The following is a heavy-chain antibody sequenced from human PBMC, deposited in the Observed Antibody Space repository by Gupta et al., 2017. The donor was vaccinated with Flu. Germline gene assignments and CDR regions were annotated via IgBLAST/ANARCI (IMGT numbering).Heavy chain of an antibody. Sequence: QVQLVESGGGVVQPGRSLRLSCAASGFTFSSYGMPWVRQAPGKGLEWVAVISYDGSNKYYADSVKGRFTISRDNSKNTLYLQMNSLRAEDTAVYYCAKVAIRGDYYYYYGMDVWGQGTTVTVSS. J-gene: IGHJ6*02. D-gene: IGHD3-10*01. CDR3: AKVAIRGDYYYYYGMDV. CDR1: GFTFSSYG. V-gene: IGHV3-30*18. CDR2: ISYDGSNK.